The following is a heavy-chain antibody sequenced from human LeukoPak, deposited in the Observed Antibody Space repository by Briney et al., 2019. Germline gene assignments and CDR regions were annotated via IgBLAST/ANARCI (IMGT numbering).Heavy chain of an antibody. CDR2: ISAYNGNT. CDR1: GYTFTSYG. J-gene: IGHJ4*02. V-gene: IGHV1-18*01. Sequence: GASVKVSCKASGYTFTSYGISGVRQAPGQGLEWMGLISAYNGNTNYAQKLQGRVTMTTDTSTSTAYMELRSLRSDDTAVYYCARDPGYCSSTSCLPGAPIDYWGQGTLVTVSS. D-gene: IGHD2-2*01. CDR3: ARDPGYCSSTSCLPGAPIDY.